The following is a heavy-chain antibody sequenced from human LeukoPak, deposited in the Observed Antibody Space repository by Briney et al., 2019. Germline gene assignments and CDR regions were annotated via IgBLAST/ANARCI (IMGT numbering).Heavy chain of an antibody. Sequence: SETLSLTCAVSGYSISSGYYWGWIRQPPGKGLEWIGSIYHSGSTYYNPSLKSRVTISVGTSKNQFSLKLSSVTAADTAVYYCARHHSIDFWSGYNPWSPFDPWGQGTLVTVSS. CDR1: GYSISSGYY. CDR2: IYHSGST. CDR3: ARHHSIDFWSGYNPWSPFDP. V-gene: IGHV4-38-2*01. J-gene: IGHJ5*02. D-gene: IGHD3-3*01.